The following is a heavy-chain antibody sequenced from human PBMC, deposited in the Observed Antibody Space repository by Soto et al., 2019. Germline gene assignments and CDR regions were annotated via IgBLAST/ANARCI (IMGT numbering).Heavy chain of an antibody. CDR3: ARDLKVRSSSWYVNNWFDP. V-gene: IGHV1-69*13. CDR1: GGTFSSYA. CDR2: IIPIFGTA. Sequence: SVKVSCKASGGTFSSYAISWVRQAPGQGLEWMGGIIPIFGTANYAQKFQGRVTITADESTSTAYMELSSLRSEDTAVYYCARDLKVRSSSWYVNNWFDPCVQGTMVSVSS. D-gene: IGHD6-13*01. J-gene: IGHJ5*02.